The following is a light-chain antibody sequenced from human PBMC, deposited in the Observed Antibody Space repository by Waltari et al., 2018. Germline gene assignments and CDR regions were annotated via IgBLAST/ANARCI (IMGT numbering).Light chain of an antibody. CDR1: QSISRY. J-gene: IGKJ1*01. Sequence: EIMFTQSPGTLSLSPGESATLSCRASQSISRYLAWYQHKPGQAPRLLIYDASSRATGIPDRFSGSGSGTDFSLTISSLEPEDFAVYYCQKYGTLPATFGQGTRVEIK. CDR3: QKYGTLPAT. CDR2: DAS. V-gene: IGKV3-20*01.